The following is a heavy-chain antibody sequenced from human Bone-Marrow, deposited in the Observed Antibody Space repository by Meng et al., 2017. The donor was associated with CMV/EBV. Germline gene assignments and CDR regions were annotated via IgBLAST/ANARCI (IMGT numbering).Heavy chain of an antibody. Sequence: RQLQESGPGLVKPSETLSLTCTVSGGSISSSSYYWGWIRQPPGKGLEWIGSIYYSGSTYYNPSLKSRVTISVDTSKNQFSLKLSSVTAADTAVYYCAREDYGSGSYCDYWGQGTLVTVSS. V-gene: IGHV4-39*07. CDR1: GGSISSSSYY. D-gene: IGHD3-10*01. CDR2: IYYSGST. CDR3: AREDYGSGSYCDY. J-gene: IGHJ4*02.